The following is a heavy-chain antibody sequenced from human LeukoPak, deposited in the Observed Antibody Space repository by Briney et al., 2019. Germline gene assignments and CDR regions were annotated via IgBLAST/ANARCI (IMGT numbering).Heavy chain of an antibody. V-gene: IGHV3-21*01. Sequence: GGSLRLSCAASGFTLSSYSMNWVRQAPGKGLEWVSSISSSSSYIYYADSVKGRFTISRDNAKNSLYLQMNSLRAEDTAVYYCARDRGVAATFDYWGQGTLVTVSS. CDR3: ARDRGVAATFDY. CDR2: ISSSSSYI. J-gene: IGHJ4*02. CDR1: GFTLSSYS. D-gene: IGHD2-15*01.